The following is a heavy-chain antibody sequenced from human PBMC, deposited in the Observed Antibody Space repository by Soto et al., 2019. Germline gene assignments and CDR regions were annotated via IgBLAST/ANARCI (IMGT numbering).Heavy chain of an antibody. D-gene: IGHD2-15*01. V-gene: IGHV1-2*04. J-gene: IGHJ6*02. CDR2: INPNSGGT. Sequence: VKVSCKASGYTFTGYYMHWVRQAPGQGLEWMGWINPNSGGTNYAQKFQGWVTMTRDTSISTAYMELSRLRSDDTAVYYCARGYCSGGSCSAYYCYYYGMDVWGQGTTVTVSS. CDR3: ARGYCSGGSCSAYYCYYYGMDV. CDR1: GYTFTGYY.